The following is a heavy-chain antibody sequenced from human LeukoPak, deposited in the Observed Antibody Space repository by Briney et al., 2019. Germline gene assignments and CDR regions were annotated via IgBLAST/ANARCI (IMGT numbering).Heavy chain of an antibody. V-gene: IGHV4-31*03. CDR1: GGSISSGGYY. J-gene: IGHJ5*02. CDR2: IYYSGST. Sequence: PSETLSLTCTVSGGSISSGGYYWSWIRQHPGKGLEWIGYIYYSGSTYYNPPLKSRVTISIDTSKNQFSLKLSSVTAADTAVYYCARDLIAPSGFDPWGQGTLVTVSS. D-gene: IGHD2/OR15-2a*01. CDR3: ARDLIAPSGFDP.